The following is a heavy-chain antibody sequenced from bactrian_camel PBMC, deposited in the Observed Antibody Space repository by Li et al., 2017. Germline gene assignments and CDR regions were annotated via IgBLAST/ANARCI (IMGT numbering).Heavy chain of an antibody. Sequence: VQLVESGGGTVQAGGSLRLSCGASGFVFSSYCMGWYRQGPGKEREGVAAFDSDGTASYADSVKGRFTISRDNAKNTLYLQLDSLETEDTGMYYCATGAGAEYWGQGTQVTVS. CDR1: GFVFSSYC. CDR3: ATGAGAEY. V-gene: IGHV3S57*01. J-gene: IGHJ4*01. D-gene: IGHD3*01. CDR2: FDSDGTA.